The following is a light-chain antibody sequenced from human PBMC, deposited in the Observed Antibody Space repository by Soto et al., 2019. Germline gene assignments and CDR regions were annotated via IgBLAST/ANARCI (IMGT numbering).Light chain of an antibody. CDR2: KAS. J-gene: IGKJ1*01. CDR1: QSISSW. V-gene: IGKV1-5*03. CDR3: QQYNSYSWT. Sequence: DIQMTQSPSTLSASVGDRVTITCRASQSISSWLAWYQRKPGKVPKLLIYKASSLESGVPSRFSGSGSGTEFTLTISSLQPDDFATYYCQQYNSYSWTFGQGTKVDIK.